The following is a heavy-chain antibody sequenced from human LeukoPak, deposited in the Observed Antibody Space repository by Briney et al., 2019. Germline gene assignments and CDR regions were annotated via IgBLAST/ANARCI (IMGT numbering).Heavy chain of an antibody. CDR2: ISGSGGST. V-gene: IGHV3-23*01. Sequence: GGSLRLSCAASGFTFSSYAMSWVRQAPGKGLEWVSAISGSGGSTYYADSVRGRFTISRDNSKNTLYLQMNSLRAEDTAVYYCANGYSSGWYGYWGQGTLATVSS. D-gene: IGHD6-19*01. CDR1: GFTFSSYA. J-gene: IGHJ4*02. CDR3: ANGYSSGWYGY.